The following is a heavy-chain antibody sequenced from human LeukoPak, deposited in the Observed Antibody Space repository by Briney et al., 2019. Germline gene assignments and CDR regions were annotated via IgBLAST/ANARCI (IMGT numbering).Heavy chain of an antibody. D-gene: IGHD3-10*01. CDR2: IYYSGST. V-gene: IGHV4-30-4*01. J-gene: IGHJ4*02. Sequence: SQTLSLTCTVSGGSISSGDYSWSWIRQPPGKGLEWIGYIYYSGSTYYNPSLKSRVTISVDTSKNQFSLKLSSLTSADTAVYYCARAKILWFGELANFDYWGQGTLVTVSS. CDR1: GGSISSGDYS. CDR3: ARAKILWFGELANFDY.